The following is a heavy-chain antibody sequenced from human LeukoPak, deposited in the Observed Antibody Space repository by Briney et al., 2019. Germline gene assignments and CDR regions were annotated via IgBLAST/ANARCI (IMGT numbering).Heavy chain of an antibody. CDR3: ARELPSYGLDY. CDR2: ISAYNGDT. D-gene: IGHD5-18*01. J-gene: IGHJ4*02. Sequence: GASVKVSCKASGFTFTSHGFTWVRQAPGQGLEWMGWISAYNGDTHSAERFQGRVTLTTDTSTSTAYMELRSLRSDDTAVYYCARELPSYGLDYWGQGTLVTVSS. CDR1: GFTFTSHG. V-gene: IGHV1-18*01.